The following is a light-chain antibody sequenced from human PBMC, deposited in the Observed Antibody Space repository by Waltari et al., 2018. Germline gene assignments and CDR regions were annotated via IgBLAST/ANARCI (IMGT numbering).Light chain of an antibody. J-gene: IGLJ3*02. CDR1: ILGSKY. CDR2: QDL. Sequence: SSELTQPPSVSVSPGQTASITSSGDILGSKYTSWYQHKPGQSPLLVLYQDLNRPSGIPERFSGSKSGNTATLTISGTQAMDDADYYCQALGSNRWVFGGGTKLTVL. CDR3: QALGSNRWV. V-gene: IGLV3-1*01.